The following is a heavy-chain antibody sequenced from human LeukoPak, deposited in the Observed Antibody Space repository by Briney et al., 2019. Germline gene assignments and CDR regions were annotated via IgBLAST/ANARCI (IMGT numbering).Heavy chain of an antibody. J-gene: IGHJ4*02. CDR1: GFTFSDYY. D-gene: IGHD6-13*01. Sequence: GGSLRLSCAASGFTFSDYYMSWIRQAPGKGLEWVSYISCSGSTIYYADSVKGRFTISRDNAKNSLYLQMNSLRAEDTAVYYCARREIDQQQDYWGQGTLVTVSS. V-gene: IGHV3-11*01. CDR3: ARREIDQQQDY. CDR2: ISCSGSTI.